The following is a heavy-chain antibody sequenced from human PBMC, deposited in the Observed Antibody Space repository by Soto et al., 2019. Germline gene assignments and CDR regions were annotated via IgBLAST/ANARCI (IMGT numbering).Heavy chain of an antibody. CDR2: IKSKTDGGTT. J-gene: IGHJ4*02. CDR1: GFTFSNAW. Sequence: GGFLRLSCAASGFTFSNAWMNWVRQAPGKGLEWVGRIKSKTDGGTTDYAAPVKGRFTISRDDSKNTLYLQMNSLKTEDTAVYYCTTLWIQLWPRLDYWGQGTLVTVSS. D-gene: IGHD5-18*01. V-gene: IGHV3-15*07. CDR3: TTLWIQLWPRLDY.